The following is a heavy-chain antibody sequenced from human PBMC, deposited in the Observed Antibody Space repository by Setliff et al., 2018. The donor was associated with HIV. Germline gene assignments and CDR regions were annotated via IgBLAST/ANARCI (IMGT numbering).Heavy chain of an antibody. D-gene: IGHD2-21*02. CDR2: TYLGAT. CDR1: GYTFTSYY. Sequence: GASVKVSCKASGYTFTSYYMHWVRQAPGQGLEWMGWTYLGATNYAQRFRDRFTVTTDTSTSTAYMELRGLSPDDTALYYCASPTAIPHWGQGTLVTVSS. J-gene: IGHJ4*02. CDR3: ASPTAIPH. V-gene: IGHV1-18*04.